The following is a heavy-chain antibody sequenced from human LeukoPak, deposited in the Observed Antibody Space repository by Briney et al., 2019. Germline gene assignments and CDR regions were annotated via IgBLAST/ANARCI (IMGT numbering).Heavy chain of an antibody. V-gene: IGHV3-21*01. CDR1: GFTFSSYS. CDR3: ARRYCSSTSCYYYYYYYYMDV. D-gene: IGHD2-2*01. J-gene: IGHJ6*03. CDR2: ISSSSSYI. Sequence: PGGSLRLSCAASGFTFSSYSMNWVRQAPGKGLEWVSSISSSSSYIYYADSVKGRFTISRDNAKNSLYLQMNSLRAEDTAVYYCARRYCSSTSCYYYYYYYYMDVWGKGTTVTVSS.